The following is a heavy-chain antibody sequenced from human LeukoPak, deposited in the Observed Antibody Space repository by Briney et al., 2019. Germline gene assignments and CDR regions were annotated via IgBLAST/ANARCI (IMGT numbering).Heavy chain of an antibody. CDR2: INWNGGRT. Sequence: GGSLRLSCAASGFMFDDYGMSWVRQAPGKGLEWVSGINWNGGRTGYADSVKGRFTISRDNAKNSLYLQMNSLRTEDTALYYCVRGDYDRPINWFDPWGLGTLVTVSS. CDR1: GFMFDDYG. J-gene: IGHJ5*02. D-gene: IGHD3-16*01. V-gene: IGHV3-20*04. CDR3: VRGDYDRPINWFDP.